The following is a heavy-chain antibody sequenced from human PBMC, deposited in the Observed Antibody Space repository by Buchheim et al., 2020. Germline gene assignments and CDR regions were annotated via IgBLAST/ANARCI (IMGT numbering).Heavy chain of an antibody. Sequence: QVQLVESGGGVVQPGRSLRLSCAASGFTFSSYAMHWVRQAPGKGLEWVAVISYDGSNKYYADSVKGRFTISRDNSKNTLYLRMNSLRAEDTAVYYSARDAIPYYDFWSGYYKGDYYYGMDVWGQGTT. D-gene: IGHD3-3*01. CDR3: ARDAIPYYDFWSGYYKGDYYYGMDV. V-gene: IGHV3-30-3*01. CDR2: ISYDGSNK. CDR1: GFTFSSYA. J-gene: IGHJ6*02.